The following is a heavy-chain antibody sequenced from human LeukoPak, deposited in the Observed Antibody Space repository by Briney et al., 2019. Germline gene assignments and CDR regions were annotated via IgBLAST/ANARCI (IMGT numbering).Heavy chain of an antibody. CDR2: IYSGGTT. CDR1: GDSIIRSGNY. D-gene: IGHD2/OR15-2a*01. Sequence: SETLSLTCSVSGDSIIRSGNYWGWIRQAPGKGLEWVANIYSGGTTYYNPSLKSRVIISVDTSKNQVSLKLSSVTAADTAFYYRASRPFSSLDYWGQGTLVSVSS. V-gene: IGHV4-39*01. CDR3: ASRPFSSLDY. J-gene: IGHJ4*02.